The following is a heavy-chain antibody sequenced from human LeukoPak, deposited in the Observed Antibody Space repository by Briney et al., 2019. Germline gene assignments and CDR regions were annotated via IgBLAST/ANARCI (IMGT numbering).Heavy chain of an antibody. V-gene: IGHV3-74*01. CDR3: ARGYGSGRKGDWFDP. CDR1: GFTFSSYW. J-gene: IGHJ5*02. Sequence: GGSLRLSCAASGFTFSSYWMHWVRQAPGKGLVWVSRINSDGSSTSYADSVKGRFTISRDNAKNTLYLQMNSLRAEDTAVYHCARGYGSGRKGDWFDPWGQGTLVTVSS. D-gene: IGHD3-10*01. CDR2: INSDGSST.